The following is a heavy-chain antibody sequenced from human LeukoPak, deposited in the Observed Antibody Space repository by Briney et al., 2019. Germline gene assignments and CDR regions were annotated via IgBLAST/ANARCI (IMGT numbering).Heavy chain of an antibody. J-gene: IGHJ4*02. Sequence: SVKVSCNASRGTFSSYTISWVRQAPGQGLEWMGRIIPILGIANYAQKFQARVTITAHKSTSTAYMELSSLRSEDTALYYCASQYSSSSRVYFDYWGQGTLVTVSS. D-gene: IGHD6-6*01. CDR2: IIPILGIA. CDR3: ASQYSSSSRVYFDY. CDR1: RGTFSSYT. V-gene: IGHV1-69*02.